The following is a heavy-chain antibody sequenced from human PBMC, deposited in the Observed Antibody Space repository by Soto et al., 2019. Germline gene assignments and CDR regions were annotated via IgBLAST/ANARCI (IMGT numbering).Heavy chain of an antibody. CDR1: GFTFSSYS. Sequence: GGSLKLSCATSGFTFSSYSMSWVRQAPGKGLEWVSAISGSGGSTYYADSVKGRFTISRDNSKNTLYLQMNSLRAEDTAVYYCAKETHPGYSGYDYYFDYWGQGTLVTVSS. J-gene: IGHJ4*02. CDR3: AKETHPGYSGYDYYFDY. V-gene: IGHV3-23*01. D-gene: IGHD5-12*01. CDR2: ISGSGGST.